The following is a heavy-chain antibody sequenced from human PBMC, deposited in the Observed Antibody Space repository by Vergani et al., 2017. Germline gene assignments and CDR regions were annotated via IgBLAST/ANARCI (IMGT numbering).Heavy chain of an antibody. CDR2: ISSSSSYI. J-gene: IGHJ4*02. V-gene: IGHV3-21*01. Sequence: EVQLVESGGGLVKPGGSLRLSCAASGFTFSSYSMNWVRQAPGKGLEWVSSISSSSSYIYYADSVKGRFTISRDNAKNSLYLQMNSLRAEDTAVYYCARDLGSSWYVEGYWGQGTLVTVSS. D-gene: IGHD6-13*01. CDR3: ARDLGSSWYVEGY. CDR1: GFTFSSYS.